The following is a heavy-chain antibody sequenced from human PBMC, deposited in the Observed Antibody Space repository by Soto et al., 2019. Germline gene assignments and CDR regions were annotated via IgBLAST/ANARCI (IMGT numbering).Heavy chain of an antibody. CDR1: GFTSSSYG. V-gene: IGHV3-30*18. J-gene: IGHJ3*02. CDR2: ISYDGSNK. Sequence: PGGSLRLSCAASGFTSSSYGMHWVRQAPGKGLEWVAVISYDGSNKYYADSVKGRFTISRDNSKNTLYLQMNSLRAEDTAVYSCSKKAGSRYGWAFDIWGQGTMVTVSS. D-gene: IGHD3-10*01. CDR3: SKKAGSRYGWAFDI.